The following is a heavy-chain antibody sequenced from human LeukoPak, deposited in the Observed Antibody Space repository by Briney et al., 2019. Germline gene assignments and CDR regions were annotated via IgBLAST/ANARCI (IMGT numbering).Heavy chain of an antibody. V-gene: IGHV3-21*01. CDR2: ISGTSTSI. J-gene: IGHJ4*02. Sequence: GGSLRLSCAASGFTFSSYSMNWLHQAPGKGLEWVSSISGTSTSIYYADSVKGRFTISRDNAKNSLYLQMNSLRAEDTAVYYCARGPIPDYWGQGTLVTVSS. CDR3: ARGPIPDY. D-gene: IGHD2-2*02. CDR1: GFTFSSYS.